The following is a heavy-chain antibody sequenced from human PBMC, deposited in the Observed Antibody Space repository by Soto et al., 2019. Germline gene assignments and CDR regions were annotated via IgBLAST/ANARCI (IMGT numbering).Heavy chain of an antibody. V-gene: IGHV3-21*01. D-gene: IGHD2-2*01. J-gene: IGHJ6*02. Sequence: GGSLRLSCAASGFTFSSYSMNWVRQAPGKGLEWVSSISSRSSYIYYADSVKGRFTISRDSAKNSLYLQMTSLRAEDTAVYYRAKNEVYCSSTSCYTSPYYYYGMDVWGQGTTVTSP. CDR3: AKNEVYCSSTSCYTSPYYYYGMDV. CDR2: ISSRSSYI. CDR1: GFTFSSYS.